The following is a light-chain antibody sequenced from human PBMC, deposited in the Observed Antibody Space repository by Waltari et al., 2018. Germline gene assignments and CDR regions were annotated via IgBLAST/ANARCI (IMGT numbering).Light chain of an antibody. V-gene: IGLV6-57*02. Sequence: NFILTQPHPVSESPGKPVTIPCTGSTGYIATNLVQWYQQRPGSAPTTVIYADDQRPSGVPDRCSGSIDSSSNSASLTISGLTTEDEADYYCQSYDSTTVVFGGGTKLTVL. CDR3: QSYDSTTVV. J-gene: IGLJ2*01. CDR2: ADD. CDR1: TGYIATNL.